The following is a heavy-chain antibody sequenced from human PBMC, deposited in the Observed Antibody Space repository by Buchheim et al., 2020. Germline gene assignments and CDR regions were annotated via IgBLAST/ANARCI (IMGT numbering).Heavy chain of an antibody. D-gene: IGHD6-6*01. CDR2: INSDGSST. CDR1: GFTFSSYW. Sequence: EVQLVESGGGLVQPGGSLRLSCAASGFTFSSYWMHWVRQAPGKGLVWVSRINSDGSSTSYADSVKGRFTISRDNAKNTLYLQMNSLRAEDTAVYYCARDGQHRIAARLTPNKGDPVNWFDPWGQGTL. V-gene: IGHV3-74*01. J-gene: IGHJ5*02. CDR3: ARDGQHRIAARLTPNKGDPVNWFDP.